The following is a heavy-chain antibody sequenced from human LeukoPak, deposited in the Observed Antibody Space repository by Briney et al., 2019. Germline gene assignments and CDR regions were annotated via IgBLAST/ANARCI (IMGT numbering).Heavy chain of an antibody. CDR1: GYTFTANY. Sequence: ASVKVSCEPSGYTFTANYIHWIGQAPGQGLEWMGWMAPKTGDTKNAQKYQGRVTMTRDTSISTAYMELTRLTFDDTAVYYCARGDGSSWFPYWGQGTMVTVSS. CDR2: MAPKTGDT. V-gene: IGHV1-2*02. CDR3: ARGDGSSWFPY. J-gene: IGHJ4*02. D-gene: IGHD6-13*01.